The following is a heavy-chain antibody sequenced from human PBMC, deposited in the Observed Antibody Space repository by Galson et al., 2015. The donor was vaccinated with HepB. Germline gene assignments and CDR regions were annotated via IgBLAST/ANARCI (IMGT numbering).Heavy chain of an antibody. CDR3: AKVLVDYGVNPNDYYAMDV. J-gene: IGHJ6*02. D-gene: IGHD4-23*01. CDR2: ISYEGSVK. CDR1: GFTFSTYV. V-gene: IGHV3-30*18. Sequence: SLRLSCAASGFTFSTYVMHWVRQAPGKGLEWVAIISYEGSVKYHADSVMGRLTISRDNSKNTLYLQMNSLRPEDTAVYYCAKVLVDYGVNPNDYYAMDVWGQGTTVTVSS.